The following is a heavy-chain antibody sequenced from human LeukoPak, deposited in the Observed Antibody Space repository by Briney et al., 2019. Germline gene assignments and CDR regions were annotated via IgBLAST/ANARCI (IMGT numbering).Heavy chain of an antibody. D-gene: IGHD2-15*01. J-gene: IGHJ4*02. CDR2: MYYSGST. CDR3: ARDPGYCSGGSCGNFDY. V-gene: IGHV4-61*01. Sequence: SETLSLTCTVSGGSVSSASNYWSWNRQPPGKGLELIRYMYYSGSTSYNPSLKSRVPISADTSNNQLSLKLSSVTPADTAVYYCARDPGYCSGGSCGNFDYWGQGTLVTVSS. CDR1: GGSVSSASNY.